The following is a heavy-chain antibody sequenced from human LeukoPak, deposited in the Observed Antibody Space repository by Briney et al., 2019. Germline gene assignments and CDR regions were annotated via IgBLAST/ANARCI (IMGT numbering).Heavy chain of an antibody. J-gene: IGHJ4*02. V-gene: IGHV3-11*01. CDR1: GFTFSDYY. Sequence: PGGSLRLSCAASGFTFSDYYMSWIRQAPGKGLEWLSYISSSDSPIYYADYVKGRFTISRENAKNSLYLQMNSLRAEDTAVYYCARSIGAGNSVYFDHWGQGTLVTVSS. CDR3: ARSIGAGNSVYFDH. D-gene: IGHD4-23*01. CDR2: ISSSDSPI.